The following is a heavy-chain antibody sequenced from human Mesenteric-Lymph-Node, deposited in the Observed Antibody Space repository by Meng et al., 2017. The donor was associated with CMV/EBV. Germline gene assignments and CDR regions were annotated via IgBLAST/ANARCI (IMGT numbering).Heavy chain of an antibody. CDR2: IKQDGSEK. Sequence: GESLKIPCTASGFTFGDYAMSWVRQAPGKGLEWVANIKQDGSEKYYVDSVKGRFTISRDNAKNSLFLQMNSLRAEDTAVYYCAGITGTTGYYYYYYGMDVWGQGTTVTVSS. CDR3: AGITGTTGYYYYYYGMDV. V-gene: IGHV3-7*01. D-gene: IGHD1-7*01. CDR1: GFTFGDYA. J-gene: IGHJ6*02.